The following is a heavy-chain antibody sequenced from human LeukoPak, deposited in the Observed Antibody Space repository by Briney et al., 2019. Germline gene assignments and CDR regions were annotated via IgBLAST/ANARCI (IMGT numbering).Heavy chain of an antibody. Sequence: SSETQSLTCAVSGGSISTYYWSWIRQPPGKGLEWIGYIYYSGSTNYNPSLKSRVTISVDTSKNQFSLKLSSVTAADTAVYYCARIYFWSGYFDYWGQGTLVTVSS. CDR1: GGSISTYY. CDR3: ARIYFWSGYFDY. D-gene: IGHD3-3*01. J-gene: IGHJ4*02. CDR2: IYYSGST. V-gene: IGHV4-59*01.